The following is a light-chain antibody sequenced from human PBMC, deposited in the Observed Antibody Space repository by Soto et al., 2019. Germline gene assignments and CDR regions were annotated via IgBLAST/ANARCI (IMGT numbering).Light chain of an antibody. V-gene: IGKV3-15*01. CDR1: QSVSSD. Sequence: EIVMTQSPATLPVSPGETATLSCRASQSVSSDLAWYQQKPGQPPRLLIYRTSTRGTGIPARFSGSGSGTEFTLTISSMQSEDFAVYYCQQYYNWLTFGGGTKVDIK. J-gene: IGKJ4*01. CDR2: RTS. CDR3: QQYYNWLT.